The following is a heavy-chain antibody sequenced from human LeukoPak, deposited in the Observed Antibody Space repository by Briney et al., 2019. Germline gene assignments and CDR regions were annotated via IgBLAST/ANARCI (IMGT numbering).Heavy chain of an antibody. J-gene: IGHJ6*03. CDR1: GVSISNYC. Sequence: SETLSLTCTVSGVSISNYCWSWIRQPPGRGLEWIGYIYYSENTNYNPSIKSRVTISVDTSKNQFSLKLNSVTAADTAVYYCARTSGDYYYYYMDVWGKGTTVTVSS. CDR3: ARTSGDYYYYYMDV. V-gene: IGHV4-59*08. D-gene: IGHD3-10*01. CDR2: IYYSENT.